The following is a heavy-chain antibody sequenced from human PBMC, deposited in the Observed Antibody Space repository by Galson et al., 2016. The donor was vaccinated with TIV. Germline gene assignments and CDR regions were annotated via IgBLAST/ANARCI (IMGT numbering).Heavy chain of an antibody. D-gene: IGHD6-13*01. V-gene: IGHV3-74*01. J-gene: IGHJ4*02. CDR3: ARAGVGAARDGGDY. Sequence: SLRLSCAASGFTFSSYWMHWVRQAPGRGLVWVSRINSDGSTTTYADSVEGRFTLSRDNAKNTLYLQMNSLRADDTAIYYCARAGVGAARDGGDYWGQGALVTVSS. CDR2: INSDGSTT. CDR1: GFTFSSYW.